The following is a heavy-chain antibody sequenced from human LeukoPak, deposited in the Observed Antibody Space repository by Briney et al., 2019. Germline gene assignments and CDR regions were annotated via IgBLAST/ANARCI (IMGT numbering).Heavy chain of an antibody. J-gene: IGHJ4*02. CDR2: ISGDGGST. CDR3: AKEKWIQLWLEGLDY. V-gene: IGHV3-43*02. D-gene: IGHD5-18*01. Sequence: PGGSLRRSCAASGFTFDDYAMHWVRQAPGKGLEWVSLISGDGGSTYYADSVKGRFTISRDNSKNSLYLQMNSLRTEDTALYYCAKEKWIQLWLEGLDYWGQGTLVTVSS. CDR1: GFTFDDYA.